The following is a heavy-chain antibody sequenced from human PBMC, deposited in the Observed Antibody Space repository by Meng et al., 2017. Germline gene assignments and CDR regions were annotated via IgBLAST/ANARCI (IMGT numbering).Heavy chain of an antibody. J-gene: IGHJ4*02. Sequence: QVQLVQFGPEVTRPGASLTLACYASEYSSIYAYIHWGRQAPGQGLEWMGRIIPRSSDANSAQKFQGRVTLTWDTSINTAYMELSSLRSDDTAIYYCARDGGNYDFDYWGQGTLVTVSS. V-gene: IGHV1-2*06. CDR1: EYSSIYAY. CDR2: IIPRSSDA. CDR3: ARDGGNYDFDY. D-gene: IGHD1-7*01.